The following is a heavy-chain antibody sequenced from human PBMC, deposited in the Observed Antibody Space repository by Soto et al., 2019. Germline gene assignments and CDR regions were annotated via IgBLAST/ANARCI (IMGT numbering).Heavy chain of an antibody. CDR2: INPSGGST. J-gene: IGHJ5*02. Sequence: ASVKVSCKASGYTFTSYYMHWVRQAPGQGLEWMGIINPSGGSTSYAQKFQGIVTMTRDTSTSTVYMELSSLRSEDTAVYYCARSHIIVVPAAALDPWGQGTLVTVSS. V-gene: IGHV1-46*01. CDR3: ARSHIIVVPAAALDP. D-gene: IGHD2-2*01. CDR1: GYTFTSYY.